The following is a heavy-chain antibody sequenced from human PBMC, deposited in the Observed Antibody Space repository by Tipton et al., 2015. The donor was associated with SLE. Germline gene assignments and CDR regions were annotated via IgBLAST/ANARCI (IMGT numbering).Heavy chain of an antibody. Sequence: TLSLTCTVSGDSISNYYWSWIRQPPGKGLQWIGFIYHGGSTEYNPSLKSRVTISVDTSKNQFSLKVSSVTAADTAVYYCARDLGGDFDYWGQGTLVTVSS. CDR1: GDSISNYY. J-gene: IGHJ4*02. CDR3: ARDLGGDFDY. D-gene: IGHD4-17*01. CDR2: IYHGGST. V-gene: IGHV4-59*01.